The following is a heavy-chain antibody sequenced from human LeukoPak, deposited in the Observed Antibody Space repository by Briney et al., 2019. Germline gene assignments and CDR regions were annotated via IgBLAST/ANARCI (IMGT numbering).Heavy chain of an antibody. Sequence: GGSLRLSCAASGFTFSTYGMSWVRQAPGKGLEWVAVISYDGSNKYYADSVKGRFTISRDNSKNTLYLQMNSLRAEDTAVYYCASEIIFGSFDYWGQGTLVTVSS. CDR2: ISYDGSNK. CDR3: ASEIIFGSFDY. V-gene: IGHV3-30*03. CDR1: GFTFSTYG. D-gene: IGHD3-3*01. J-gene: IGHJ4*02.